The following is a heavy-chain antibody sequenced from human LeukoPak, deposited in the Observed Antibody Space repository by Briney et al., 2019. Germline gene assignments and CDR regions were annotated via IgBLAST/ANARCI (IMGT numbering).Heavy chain of an antibody. Sequence: ASVKVSCKASGYTFTSYDINWVRQATGQGLEWMGWMNPNSGNTGYAQKFQGRVTMTRNTSISTAYMELSSLRSEDTAVYYCARSGSYCGGDCYTYYYYYYMDVWGKGTTVTISS. V-gene: IGHV1-8*01. D-gene: IGHD2-21*02. CDR3: ARSGSYCGGDCYTYYYYYYMDV. CDR2: MNPNSGNT. J-gene: IGHJ6*03. CDR1: GYTFTSYD.